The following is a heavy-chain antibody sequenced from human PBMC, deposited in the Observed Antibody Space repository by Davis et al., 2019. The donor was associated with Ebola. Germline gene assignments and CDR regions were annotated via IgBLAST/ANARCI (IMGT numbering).Heavy chain of an antibody. Sequence: PGGSLRLSCAASGFTFSSYGMHWVRPAPGKGLEWVAVISYDGSNKYYADSVKGRFTISRDNSKNTLYLQMNSLRAEDTAVYYCATQTEMRYWGQGTLVTVSS. CDR3: ATQTEMRY. CDR2: ISYDGSNK. D-gene: IGHD5-24*01. J-gene: IGHJ4*02. CDR1: GFTFSSYG. V-gene: IGHV3-30*03.